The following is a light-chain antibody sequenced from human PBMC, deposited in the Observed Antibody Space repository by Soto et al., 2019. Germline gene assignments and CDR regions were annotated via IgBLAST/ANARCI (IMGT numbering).Light chain of an antibody. J-gene: IGKJ1*01. CDR3: PQYDSYPCT. V-gene: IGKV1-5*01. CDR2: DAS. Sequence: DIQMPQSPSTLSASVGDRVTITCRASQTISTRLAWYQQKPGKAPKLLIYDASSLESGVPSRFSGSGSGTEFTLTISSLQPDAFATYYCPQYDSYPCTFVQGTKVESK. CDR1: QTISTR.